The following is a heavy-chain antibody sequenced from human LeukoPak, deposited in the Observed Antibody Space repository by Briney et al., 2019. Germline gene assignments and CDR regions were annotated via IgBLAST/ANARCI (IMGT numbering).Heavy chain of an antibody. Sequence: PGGSLRLSCAASGFTVSRNYMSWVRQVPGKGLEWVGRVKSKADGGTTDYAAPVEGRFTISRDDSQNTLHLQMNSLKTEGTAVYYCTSDPRIGRYFDYWGQGTLVTVSS. J-gene: IGHJ4*02. D-gene: IGHD1-26*01. V-gene: IGHV3-15*01. CDR1: GFTVSRNY. CDR2: VKSKADGGTT. CDR3: TSDPRIGRYFDY.